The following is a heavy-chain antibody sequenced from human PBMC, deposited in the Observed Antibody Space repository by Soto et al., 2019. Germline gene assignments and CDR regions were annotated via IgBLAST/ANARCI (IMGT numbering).Heavy chain of an antibody. CDR1: GCSISSGGYS. CDR3: ARAHYGDYGYGMDV. J-gene: IGHJ6*02. D-gene: IGHD4-17*01. V-gene: IGHV4-30-2*01. Sequence: QLQLQESGSGLVKPSQTLSLTCAVSGCSISSGGYSWRWIRQPPGKALEWIGYINHSGYTYYNTSLKSRVSISVDRSKNQFSLKMSSVTAADTDVYYCARAHYGDYGYGMDVWGQGTTVTVSS. CDR2: INHSGYT.